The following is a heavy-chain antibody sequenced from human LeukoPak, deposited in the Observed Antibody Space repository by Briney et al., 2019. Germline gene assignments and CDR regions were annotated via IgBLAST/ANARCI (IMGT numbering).Heavy chain of an antibody. Sequence: GGSLRLSCAAFGFTFSNAWMSWVRQAPGKGLEWVSSISSSSNYIFHADSMKGRFTISRDNAKNSLYLHMNSLRAEDTAIYYCARGRLGASTRMDYWGQGTLVTVSS. D-gene: IGHD5/OR15-5a*01. J-gene: IGHJ4*02. CDR2: ISSSSNYI. CDR1: GFTFSNAW. V-gene: IGHV3-21*01. CDR3: ARGRLGASTRMDY.